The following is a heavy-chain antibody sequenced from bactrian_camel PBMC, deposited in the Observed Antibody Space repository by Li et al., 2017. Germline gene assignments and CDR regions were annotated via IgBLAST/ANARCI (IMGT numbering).Heavy chain of an antibody. V-gene: IGHV3S32*01. J-gene: IGHJ4*01. Sequence: VQLVESGGGSVQGGGSMTLSCEASPFAYESYCIGWFRQVPGNEREGVAAIMIDGGSTDYAGSVGGRFTISRDNAKNTTYLQMNSLKPEDAAMYYCAAEVACAEMPVFKRLDTVRYNYWGQGTQV. CDR1: PFAYESYC. CDR3: AAEVACAEMPVFKRLDTVRYNY. D-gene: IGHD4*01. CDR2: IMIDGGST.